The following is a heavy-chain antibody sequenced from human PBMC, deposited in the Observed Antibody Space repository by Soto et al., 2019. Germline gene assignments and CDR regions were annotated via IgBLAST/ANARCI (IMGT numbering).Heavy chain of an antibody. V-gene: IGHV3-21*01. Sequence: GGSLRLSCAASGFTFSSYSMNWVRQAPGKGLEWVSSISSSSSYIYYADSVKGRFTISRDNAKNSLYLQMNSLRAEDTAVYYCARVWGTTGHAFDIWGQGTTVTVS. D-gene: IGHD3-16*01. CDR2: ISSSSSYI. J-gene: IGHJ3*02. CDR3: ARVWGTTGHAFDI. CDR1: GFTFSSYS.